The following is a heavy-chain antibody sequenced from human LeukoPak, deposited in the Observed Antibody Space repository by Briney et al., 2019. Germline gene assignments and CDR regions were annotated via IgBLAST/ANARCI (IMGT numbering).Heavy chain of an antibody. CDR3: ARGRRSGLPYIWFDP. J-gene: IGHJ5*02. CDR1: GYTFTGYY. Sequence: ASVKVSCKASGYTFTGYYMHWVRQAPGQGLEWMGWINPNSGGANYAQKFQGRVTMTRDTSISTAYMELSRLRSDDTAVYYCARGRRSGLPYIWFDPWGQGTLVTVSS. CDR2: INPNSGGA. D-gene: IGHD3-22*01. V-gene: IGHV1-2*02.